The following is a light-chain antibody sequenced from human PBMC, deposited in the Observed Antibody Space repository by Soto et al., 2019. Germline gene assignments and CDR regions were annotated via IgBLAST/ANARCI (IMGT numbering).Light chain of an antibody. CDR3: SSYAGSDFVV. V-gene: IGLV2-14*03. CDR2: DVN. CDR1: SSDVRRYNY. Sequence: QSALTQPASVSGSPGQSITISCIGTSSDVRRYNYVSWYQQHPGEAPKLMIYDVNNRPSGVSNRFSGSKSGYTASLTISGLQADDEADYYCSSYAGSDFVVFGGGTKLTVL. J-gene: IGLJ2*01.